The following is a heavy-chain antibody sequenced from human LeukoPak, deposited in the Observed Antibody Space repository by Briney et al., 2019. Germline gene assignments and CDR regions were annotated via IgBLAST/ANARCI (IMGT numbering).Heavy chain of an antibody. J-gene: IGHJ5*02. Sequence: GRFTISRDNAKNSLYLQMNSLRAEDTAVYYCAGYCSSTSCTVYNWFDPWGQGTLVTVSS. V-gene: IGHV3-7*04. D-gene: IGHD2-2*01. CDR3: AGYCSSTSCTVYNWFDP.